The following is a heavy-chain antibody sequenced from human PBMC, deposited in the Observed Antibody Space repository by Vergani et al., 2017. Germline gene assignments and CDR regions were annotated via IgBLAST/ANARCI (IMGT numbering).Heavy chain of an antibody. J-gene: IGHJ4*02. CDR1: GFTFDDYA. D-gene: IGHD5-24*01. Sequence: EVQLVESGGGLVQPGRSLRLSCAASGFTFDDYAMHWVRQAPGKGLEWVSGISWNSGSIGYADSVKGRFTISRDNAKNSLYLQMNSLRAEDTALYYWAKSLRGYKYYFDYWGQGTLVTVSS. V-gene: IGHV3-9*01. CDR3: AKSLRGYKYYFDY. CDR2: ISWNSGSI.